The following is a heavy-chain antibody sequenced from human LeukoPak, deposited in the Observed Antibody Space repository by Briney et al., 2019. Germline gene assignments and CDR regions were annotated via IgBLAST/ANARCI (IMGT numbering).Heavy chain of an antibody. CDR2: INHSGST. D-gene: IGHD1-26*01. J-gene: IGHJ6*03. CDR1: GGSFSGYY. V-gene: IGHV4-34*01. Sequence: SETLSLTCAVYGGSFSGYYWSWIRQPPGKGLEWIGEINHSGSTNYNPSLKSRVTISVDTSKNQFSLKLSSVTAADTAVYYCARGRGPGGSYYDYYYYYMDVWGKGTTVTVSS. CDR3: ARGRGPGGSYYDYYYYYMDV.